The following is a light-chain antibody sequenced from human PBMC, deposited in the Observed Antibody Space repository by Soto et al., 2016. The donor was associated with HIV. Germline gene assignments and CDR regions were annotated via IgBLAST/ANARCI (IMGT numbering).Light chain of an antibody. CDR1: QSISSW. V-gene: IGKV1-5*03. CDR2: KAS. CDR3: QQYNSFPWT. Sequence: IQMTQSPSTLSASVGDRVTITCRASQSISSWLAWYQQKPGKAPTLLIYKASSLERGVPSRFSGSGSGTEFTLTISSLQPDDFATYYCQQYNSFPWTFGQGTKVEIK. J-gene: IGKJ1*01.